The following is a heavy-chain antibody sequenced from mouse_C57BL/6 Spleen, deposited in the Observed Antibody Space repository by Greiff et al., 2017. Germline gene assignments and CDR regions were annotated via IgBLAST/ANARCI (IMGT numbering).Heavy chain of an antibody. V-gene: IGHV5-17*01. J-gene: IGHJ4*01. D-gene: IGHD2-4*01. Sequence: EVKLVESGGGLVKPGGSLKLSCAASGFTFSDYGMHWVRQAPEKGLEWVAYISRGSGTIYYADTVQGRFTITRDNAKNTLFLQMTSLRSEDTAMYYCATPYDYDVCYAMDYWGQGTSVTVSA. CDR2: ISRGSGTI. CDR3: ATPYDYDVCYAMDY. CDR1: GFTFSDYG.